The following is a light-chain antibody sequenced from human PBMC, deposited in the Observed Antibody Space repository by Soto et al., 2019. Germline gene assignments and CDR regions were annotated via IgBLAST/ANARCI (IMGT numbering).Light chain of an antibody. V-gene: IGKV3-11*01. CDR3: QQRYSWPVT. CDR1: QSITNY. J-gene: IGKJ5*01. CDR2: ATS. Sequence: EIVFTQSPATLSLSPGERATLSCRASQSITNYLGWYQQKPGQAPRLLIYATSNRATGIPARFSGSGSGTDFTLTSSSLEPEDFSVYYCQQRYSWPVTFGQGTRVEIK.